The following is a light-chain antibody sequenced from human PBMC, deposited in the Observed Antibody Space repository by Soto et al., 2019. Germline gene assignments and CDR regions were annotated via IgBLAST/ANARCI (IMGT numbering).Light chain of an antibody. Sequence: QSALTQPPSASGSPGQSVTISCTGTSSGIGGYDYVSWYQQHPGKTPKFMIYEVSKRPSGVPDRFSGSKSGNTASLTVSGLQAEDEADYYCVSYAGSNIWMFGGGTKLTVL. V-gene: IGLV2-8*01. CDR2: EVS. J-gene: IGLJ3*02. CDR3: VSYAGSNIWM. CDR1: SSGIGGYDY.